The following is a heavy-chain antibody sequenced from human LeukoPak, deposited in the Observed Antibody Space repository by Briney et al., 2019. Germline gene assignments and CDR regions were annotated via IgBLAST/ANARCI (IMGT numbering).Heavy chain of an antibody. V-gene: IGHV4-38-2*02. J-gene: IGHJ6*03. CDR3: ARATTLRYYYYYMDV. CDR1: GYSISSGYY. D-gene: IGHD1-26*01. CDR2: IYHSGTT. Sequence: SETLSLTFTVSGYSISSGYYWGWIRQPPGKGLEWIGNIYHSGTTYYNPSLKSRVTISVDTSKNQFSLKLSSMTAADTAVYYCARATTLRYYYYYMDVWGKGTTVTVSS.